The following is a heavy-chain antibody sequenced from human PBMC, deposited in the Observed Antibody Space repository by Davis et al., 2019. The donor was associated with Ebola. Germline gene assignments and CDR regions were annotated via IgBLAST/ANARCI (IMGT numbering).Heavy chain of an antibody. D-gene: IGHD4-23*01. CDR3: TRRTADYGGKPGDFDY. V-gene: IGHV3-73*01. CDR2: IRSKANSYAT. Sequence: PGGSLRLSCAASGFTFSGSAMHWVRQASGKGLEWVGRIRSKANSYATAYAASVKGRFTISRDDSKNTAYLQMNSLKTEDTAVYYCTRRTADYGGKPGDFDYWGQGTLVTGSS. CDR1: GFTFSGSA. J-gene: IGHJ4*02.